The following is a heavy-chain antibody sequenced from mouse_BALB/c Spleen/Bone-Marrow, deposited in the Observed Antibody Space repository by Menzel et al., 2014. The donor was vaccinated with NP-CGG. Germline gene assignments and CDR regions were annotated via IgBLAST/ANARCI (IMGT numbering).Heavy chain of an antibody. J-gene: IGHJ3*01. CDR3: ARTYGSSYFVY. D-gene: IGHD1-1*01. V-gene: IGHV1-82*01. Sequence: QVQLQQSGPELVKPGASVKISCRASGYAFSSSWMNWVKQRPGQGLEWIGRIYPGDGDTNYNGNFKGKATLTADKSSSTAYMQLNSLTSVDSAVYFCARTYGSSYFVYWGQGTLVTVSA. CDR2: IYPGDGDT. CDR1: GYAFSSSW.